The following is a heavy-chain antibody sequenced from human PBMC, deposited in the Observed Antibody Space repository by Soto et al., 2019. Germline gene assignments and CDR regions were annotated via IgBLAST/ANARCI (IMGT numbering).Heavy chain of an antibody. V-gene: IGHV3-23*01. CDR2: IDGSGGST. J-gene: IGHJ4*02. D-gene: IGHD3-3*01. Sequence: KGLEWVSAIDGSGGSTYYADSVKGRFTISRDNSKNTLFLQMNSLSAEDSAVYYCAKIDGLDCWSARRYGSYFFAYWGQGTLVTVSS. CDR3: AKIDGLDCWSARRYGSYFFAY.